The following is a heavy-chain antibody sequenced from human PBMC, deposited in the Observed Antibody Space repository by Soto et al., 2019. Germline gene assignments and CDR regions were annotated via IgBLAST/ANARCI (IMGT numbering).Heavy chain of an antibody. J-gene: IGHJ3*02. CDR1: GFAVSSSY. V-gene: IGHV3-66*01. CDR3: ARAKGFGDYDHDAFDI. CDR2: IYRAGTT. Sequence: EGLLTESGGGLVQPGGSLRLSCTASGFAVSSSYMNWVRQTPGEGLEWVSAIYRAGTTYYADSVKGRFSISRDSSKNTVGLQMNSLRVDDMAVYFCARAKGFGDYDHDAFDIWGQGTMVTVSS. D-gene: IGHD4-17*01.